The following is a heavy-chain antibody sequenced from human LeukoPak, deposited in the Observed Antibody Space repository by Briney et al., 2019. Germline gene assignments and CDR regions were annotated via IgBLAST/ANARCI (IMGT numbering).Heavy chain of an antibody. J-gene: IGHJ4*02. CDR3: AKGDVLVYGSGSLGWCPYFDC. Sequence: PGRSLTLSCAASGFTSSAYGMSWVRQAPGKGLEWIAIISDDGSNEYYANSVKGRFTISKDNSKNTLYLQMNRLRPEDTAVDCCAKGDVLVYGSGSLGWCPYFDCWGQGTLGTVS. D-gene: IGHD3-10*01. V-gene: IGHV3-30*18. CDR2: ISDDGSNE. CDR1: GFTSSAYG.